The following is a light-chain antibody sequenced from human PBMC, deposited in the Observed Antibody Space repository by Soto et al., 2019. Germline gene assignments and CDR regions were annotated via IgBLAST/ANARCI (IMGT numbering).Light chain of an antibody. CDR2: AAS. CDR1: QNIRNW. Sequence: DIQMTQSPSTLSASVGDSVTITCRASQNIRNWLAWYQQKPGKAPKLLIYAASSLESGVPSRFSGSGSGTEFTLTISSLQPDDFATYYCHHYNTYSTFGQGTRVDVK. CDR3: HHYNTYST. J-gene: IGKJ1*01. V-gene: IGKV1-5*03.